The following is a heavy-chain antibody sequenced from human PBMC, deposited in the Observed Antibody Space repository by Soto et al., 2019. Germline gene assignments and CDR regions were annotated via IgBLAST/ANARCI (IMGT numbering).Heavy chain of an antibody. CDR1: GFTFSLYG. J-gene: IGHJ6*02. CDR2: TSYDGSNK. V-gene: IGHV3-30*18. D-gene: IGHD5-12*01. Sequence: QVQLVESGGGVVQPGRSLRLSCAASGFTFSLYGMHWVRQAPGKGLEWVAVTSYDGSNKYYADSLKGRFTISRDNSKNTLYLQMKSLRVEAPAVYYGAKDSGYIGYAVYDYYYGMDVWCQGTRVTVSS. CDR3: AKDSGYIGYAVYDYYYGMDV.